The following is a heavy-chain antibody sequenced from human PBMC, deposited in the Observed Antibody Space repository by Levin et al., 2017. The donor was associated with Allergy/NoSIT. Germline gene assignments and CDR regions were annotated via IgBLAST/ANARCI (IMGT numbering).Heavy chain of an antibody. Sequence: GGSLRLSCAASGFTFSNAWMSWVRQAPGKGLEWVGRIKSKTDGGTTDYAAPVKGRFTISRDDSKNTLYLQMNSLKTEDTAVYYCTTYYGVPAANYYYYYMDVWGKGTTVTVSS. CDR3: TTYYGVPAANYYYYYMDV. D-gene: IGHD2-2*01. V-gene: IGHV3-15*01. J-gene: IGHJ6*03. CDR1: GFTFSNAW. CDR2: IKSKTDGGTT.